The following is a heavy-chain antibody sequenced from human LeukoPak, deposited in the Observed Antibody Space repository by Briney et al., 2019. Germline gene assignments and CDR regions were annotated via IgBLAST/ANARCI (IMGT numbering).Heavy chain of an antibody. CDR1: GFIFRNYA. J-gene: IGHJ4*02. D-gene: IGHD6-19*01. CDR3: ARVRGIAVAGPLDY. Sequence: GASLRLSCAASGFIFRNYAMSWVRQAPGKGLEWVSAITGSGDTTYYADSVKGRFTISRDNSKNTLYLQMGSLRAEDMAVYYCARVRGIAVAGPLDYWGQGTLVTVSS. CDR2: ITGSGDTT. V-gene: IGHV3-23*01.